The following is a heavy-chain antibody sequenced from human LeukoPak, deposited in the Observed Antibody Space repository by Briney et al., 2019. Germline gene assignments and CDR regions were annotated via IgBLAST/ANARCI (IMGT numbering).Heavy chain of an antibody. D-gene: IGHD6-13*01. V-gene: IGHV1-69*04. CDR2: IIPILGIA. CDR1: GGTFSSYA. CDR3: ARGAGAAAGPEYFQH. Sequence: SVKVSCKASGGTFSSYAISWVRQAPGQGLEWMGRIIPILGIANYAQKFQGRVTITADKSTSTAYMDLSSLRSEDTAVYYCARGAGAAAGPEYFQHWGQGTLVTVS. J-gene: IGHJ1*01.